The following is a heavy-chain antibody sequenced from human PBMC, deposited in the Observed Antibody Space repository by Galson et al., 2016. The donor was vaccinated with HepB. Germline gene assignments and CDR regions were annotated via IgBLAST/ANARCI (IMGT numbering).Heavy chain of an antibody. V-gene: IGHV1-69*02. CDR2: IIPVLGIA. CDR1: GGTFSSYT. CDR3: ARYVAPYSTSLNWYFDL. D-gene: IGHD6-6*01. J-gene: IGHJ2*01. Sequence: SVKVSCKASGGTFSSYTISWVRQAPGQGLEWMGRIIPVLGIANYAQKFQGRVTISADKSTSTAYMELSSLRSEDSAVYYCARYVAPYSTSLNWYFDLWGRGTRVTVSS.